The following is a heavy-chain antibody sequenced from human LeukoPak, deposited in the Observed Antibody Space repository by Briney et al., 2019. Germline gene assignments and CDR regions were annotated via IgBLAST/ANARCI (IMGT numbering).Heavy chain of an antibody. J-gene: IGHJ4*02. Sequence: SGTLSLTCTVSGGSISSSSSYWAWIRQPPGKGLEWIGSIYDSGSTYFNPSLKSRVTISVDTSRNQFSLNLSSVTAADTAVYFCAKHSGYSSSWLGYWGQGTLVTVSS. V-gene: IGHV4-39*01. CDR1: GGSISSSSSY. CDR3: AKHSGYSSSWLGY. CDR2: IYDSGST. D-gene: IGHD6-13*01.